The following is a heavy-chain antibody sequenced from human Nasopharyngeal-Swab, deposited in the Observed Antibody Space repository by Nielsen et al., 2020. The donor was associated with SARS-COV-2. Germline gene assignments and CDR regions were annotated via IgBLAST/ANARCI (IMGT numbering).Heavy chain of an antibody. J-gene: IGHJ6*03. CDR2: IDWDDDK. CDR3: ARTTYYYDSSGPGYYYMDV. V-gene: IGHV2-70*01. CDR1: GFSLSTSGMC. D-gene: IGHD3-22*01. Sequence: SGPTLVKPTQTITLTCTFSGFSLSTSGMCVSWIRQPPGKALEWLALIDWDDDKYYSTSLKTRLTISKDTSKNQVVLTMTNMDPVDTATYYCARTTYYYDSSGPGYYYMDVWGKGTTVTVSS.